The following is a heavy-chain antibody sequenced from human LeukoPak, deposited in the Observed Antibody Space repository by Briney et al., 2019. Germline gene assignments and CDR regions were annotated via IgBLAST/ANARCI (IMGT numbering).Heavy chain of an antibody. CDR1: GFTFSSYW. CDR2: IRTDGTIT. CDR3: AREGTGSYMDV. V-gene: IGHV3-74*03. J-gene: IGHJ6*03. Sequence: GGSLRLSCAASGFTFSSYWMHWVRQAPGKGLVWVSRIRTDGTITTYADSVKGRFSISRDNAKNTLYLQVDSLRVEDTAVYYCAREGTGSYMDVWGKGTTVTVSS. D-gene: IGHD1/OR15-1a*01.